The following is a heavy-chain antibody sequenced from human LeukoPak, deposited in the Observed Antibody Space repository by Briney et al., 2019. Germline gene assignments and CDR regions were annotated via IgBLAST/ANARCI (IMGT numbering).Heavy chain of an antibody. D-gene: IGHD3-3*01. CDR3: ARGSRGDFWSGYRYYFDY. Sequence: PSETPSLTCAVSGYSISSGYYWGWIRQPPGKGVEWMGSIYHSGSTYYNPSLQSRLTISVDTSKNQFSLKLSSVTAADTAVYYCARGSRGDFWSGYRYYFDYWGQGTLVTVSS. CDR2: IYHSGST. CDR1: GYSISSGYY. V-gene: IGHV4-38-2*01. J-gene: IGHJ4*02.